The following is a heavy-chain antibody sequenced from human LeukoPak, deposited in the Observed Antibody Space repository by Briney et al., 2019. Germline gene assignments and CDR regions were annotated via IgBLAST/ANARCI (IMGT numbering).Heavy chain of an antibody. CDR3: ARDPGYCSSTSCYWFYFDY. V-gene: IGHV3-7*01. Sequence: GGSLRLSCAASGFTFSDYWMTWVRQAPGKGLEWVANIKEDGTTKHYVDSVKGRFTISRDNAKRPLYLQMNSLRAEDTAVYYCARDPGYCSSTSCYWFYFDYWGQGTLVTVSS. D-gene: IGHD2-2*01. CDR2: IKEDGTTK. J-gene: IGHJ4*02. CDR1: GFTFSDYW.